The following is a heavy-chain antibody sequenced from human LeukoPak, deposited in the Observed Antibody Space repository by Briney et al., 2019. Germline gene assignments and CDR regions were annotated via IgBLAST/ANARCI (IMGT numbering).Heavy chain of an antibody. J-gene: IGHJ4*02. V-gene: IGHV1-3*01. Sequence: GASVKVSCKASGYTFTSYAMHWVRQAPGQRLEWMGWINAGNGNTKYSQKFQGRVTITRDTSASTAYMELSSLRSEDTAVYYCARWLWFGDRYYFDYWGQGTLVTVSS. CDR3: ARWLWFGDRYYFDY. D-gene: IGHD3-10*01. CDR2: INAGNGNT. CDR1: GYTFTSYA.